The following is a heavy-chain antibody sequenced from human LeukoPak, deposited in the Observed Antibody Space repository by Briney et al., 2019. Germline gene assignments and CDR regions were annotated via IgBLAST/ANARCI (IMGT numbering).Heavy chain of an antibody. CDR1: GGSISSYY. CDR2: IYTSGST. J-gene: IGHJ4*02. Sequence: SETLSLTCTVSGGSISSYYWSWIRQPAGKGLEWIGRIYTSGSTNYNPSLKSRVTMSVDTSKNQFSLKLSSVTAADTAVHYCARGPYYYDSSGYLGYWGQGTLVTVSS. CDR3: ARGPYYYDSSGYLGY. D-gene: IGHD3-22*01. V-gene: IGHV4-4*07.